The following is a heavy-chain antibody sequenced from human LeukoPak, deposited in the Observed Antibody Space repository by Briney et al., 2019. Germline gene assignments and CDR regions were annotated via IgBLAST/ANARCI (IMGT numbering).Heavy chain of an antibody. D-gene: IGHD6-13*01. V-gene: IGHV1-2*04. Sequence: ASVKVSCKASGYTFTGYYMHWVRQAPGQGLEWMGWINPNSGGTNYAQKFQGWVTMTRDTSISTAYMELSRLRSDDTAVYYCARDGNPIAAAGTDYHGMDVWGQGTTVTVSS. J-gene: IGHJ6*02. CDR3: ARDGNPIAAAGTDYHGMDV. CDR2: INPNSGGT. CDR1: GYTFTGYY.